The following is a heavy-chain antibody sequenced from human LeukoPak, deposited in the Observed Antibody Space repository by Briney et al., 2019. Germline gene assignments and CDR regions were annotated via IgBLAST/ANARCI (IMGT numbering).Heavy chain of an antibody. CDR3: AKRTPYSSGSYYFDY. CDR1: GFTFSSYA. CDR2: ISGSGGTT. J-gene: IGHJ4*02. D-gene: IGHD3-22*01. Sequence: SGGSLRPSCEVSGFTFSSYAMSWVRQAPGKGLEWVSAISGSGGTTNYADSVKGRLTISRDNSQNTLYLQMNSLRAEDTAVYYCAKRTPYSSGSYYFDYWGQGTLVTVSS. V-gene: IGHV3-23*01.